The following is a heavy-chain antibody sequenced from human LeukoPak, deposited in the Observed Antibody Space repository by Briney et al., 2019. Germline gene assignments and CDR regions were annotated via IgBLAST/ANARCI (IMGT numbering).Heavy chain of an antibody. CDR3: AIAGGRSWFDP. CDR1: GYSFTDKY. CDR2: INPNSGGT. V-gene: IGHV1-2*02. Sequence: ASVKVSCKASGYSFTDKYMHWVRQAPGQGLEWMGWINPNSGGTNYAQKFQGRVTMTTDTSMSTAYMELSRLTSDDTAVYYCAIAGGRSWFDPWGQGTLVTVSS. J-gene: IGHJ5*02.